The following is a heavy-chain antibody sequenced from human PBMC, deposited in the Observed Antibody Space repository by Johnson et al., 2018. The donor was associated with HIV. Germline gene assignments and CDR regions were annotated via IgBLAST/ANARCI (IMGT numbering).Heavy chain of an antibody. D-gene: IGHD6-13*01. V-gene: IGHV3-30*02. CDR3: AKEGAAVIHFDI. CDR2: IRYDGSNQ. Sequence: QVQLVESGGGVVQPGGSLRLSCAASGFTFSSYGMHWVRQAPGKGLEWVAFIRYDGSNQYYADSVKGRFTISRDKSKNTLYLQMNSLRAEDTALYYCAKEGAAVIHFDIWGQGTMVTVSS. J-gene: IGHJ3*02. CDR1: GFTFSSYG.